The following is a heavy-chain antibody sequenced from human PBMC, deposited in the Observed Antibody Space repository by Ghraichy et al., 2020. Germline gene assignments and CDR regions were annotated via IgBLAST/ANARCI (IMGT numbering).Heavy chain of an antibody. CDR2: VHYSGST. D-gene: IGHD3-22*01. V-gene: IGHV4-59*01. CDR1: GGSISHYW. J-gene: IGHJ4*02. CDR3: ARGGDTKGYYAPWNY. Sequence: SETLSLTCSLSGGSISHYWWSWLRQAPGEGPQWIGEVHYSGSTNYVPSLKSRHTISLDTTRDQFFLRLTSVTAADTAVYYCARGGDTKGYYAPWNYWGQGILVTVSS.